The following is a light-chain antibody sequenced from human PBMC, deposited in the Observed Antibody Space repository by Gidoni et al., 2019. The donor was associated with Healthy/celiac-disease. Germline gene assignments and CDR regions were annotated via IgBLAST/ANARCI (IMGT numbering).Light chain of an antibody. CDR2: DAS. Sequence: DIQMTQSPSTLSASVGDRVTITCRASQSISSWLAWYQQKPGKAPKLLIYDASSLESGVPSRCSGSGSGTEFTLTISSLQPDDFATYYCQQYNSYSPSTFGPGTKVDIK. CDR1: QSISSW. CDR3: QQYNSYSPST. V-gene: IGKV1-5*01. J-gene: IGKJ3*01.